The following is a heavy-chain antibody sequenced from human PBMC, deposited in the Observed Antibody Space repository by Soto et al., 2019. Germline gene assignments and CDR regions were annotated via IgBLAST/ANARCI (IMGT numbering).Heavy chain of an antibody. D-gene: IGHD6-19*01. Sequence: ESGGGVVQPGRSLRLSCAASGFTFSSYGMHWVRQAPGKGLEWVAVISYDGSNKYYADSVKGRFTISRDNSKNTLYLQMNSLRAEDTAVYYCAGWGYYYGMDVWGQGTTVTVSS. V-gene: IGHV3-30*03. CDR1: GFTFSSYG. CDR3: AGWGYYYGMDV. CDR2: ISYDGSNK. J-gene: IGHJ6*02.